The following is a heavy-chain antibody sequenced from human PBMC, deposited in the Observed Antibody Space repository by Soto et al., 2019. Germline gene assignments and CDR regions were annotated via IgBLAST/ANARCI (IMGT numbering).Heavy chain of an antibody. D-gene: IGHD2-21*02. CDR2: ISYDGSNE. V-gene: IGHV3-30-3*01. Sequence: QVQLVESGGGVVQPGRSLRLSCAASEFTFRSYAMHWVRQAAGKGLEWVAVISYDGSNEYYADSVKGRFTIFRDNSKNTLYLQMSSLRDEDTVVYYCASPLPYCGGDCYDAFDIWGRGTMVTVSS. CDR1: EFTFRSYA. J-gene: IGHJ3*02. CDR3: ASPLPYCGGDCYDAFDI.